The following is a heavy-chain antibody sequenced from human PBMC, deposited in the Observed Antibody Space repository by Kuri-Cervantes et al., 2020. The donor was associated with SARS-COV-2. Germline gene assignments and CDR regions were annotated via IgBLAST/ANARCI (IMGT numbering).Heavy chain of an antibody. CDR1: GGSISSGDYY. D-gene: IGHD2-8*01. CDR2: IYYSGST. J-gene: IGHJ4*02. V-gene: IGHV4-30-4*08. Sequence: SETLSLTCTVSGGSISSGDYYWSWIRQPPGKGLEWIGYIYYSGSTYYNPSLKSRVTISVDTSKNQFSLKLSSVTAADTAVYYCAREGLMGTMDYWGQGTLVTVSS. CDR3: AREGLMGTMDY.